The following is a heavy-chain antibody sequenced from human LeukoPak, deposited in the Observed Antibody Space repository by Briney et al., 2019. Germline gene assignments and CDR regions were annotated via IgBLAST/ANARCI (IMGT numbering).Heavy chain of an antibody. CDR3: ATDPRGSSGWYYYFDY. CDR1: GYTLTELS. Sequence: ASVKVSCKVSGYTLTELSMHWVRQAPGKGLEWMGGFDPEDGETIYAQKFQGRVTMTEDTSTDTAYMELSSLRSEDTAVYYCATDPRGSSGWYYYFDYWGQGTLVTVPS. J-gene: IGHJ4*02. V-gene: IGHV1-24*01. D-gene: IGHD6-19*01. CDR2: FDPEDGET.